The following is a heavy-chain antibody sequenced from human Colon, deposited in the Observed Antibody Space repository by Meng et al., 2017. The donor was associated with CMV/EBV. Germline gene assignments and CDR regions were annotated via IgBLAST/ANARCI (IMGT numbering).Heavy chain of an antibody. J-gene: IGHJ6*02. CDR1: GFSVSRNY. D-gene: IGHD3-10*01. V-gene: IGHV3-53*01. CDR2: IYDTGTT. CDR3: AKDLGWSNYHPRGGMDV. Sequence: GESLKISCAASGFSVSRNYVSWVRQGPGKGLEWLSVIYDTGTTYYADSVKGRFTVSRDESKNTVFLQMNNLRAEDTAVYYCAKDLGWSNYHPRGGMDVWGQGTTVTVSS.